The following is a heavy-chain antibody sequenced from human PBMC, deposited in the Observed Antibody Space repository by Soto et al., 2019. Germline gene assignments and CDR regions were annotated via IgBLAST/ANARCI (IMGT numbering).Heavy chain of an antibody. Sequence: GPALGNPTQTLTMTCTFSGFSLSTNKLGVGWIRQPPGKALEWLALIYWDDDKRYSPFLKSRLTITKDTSKNQVFLRMTNMDPVDTATYCWARSEYSVFDFWGQGTLVTVLL. CDR1: GFSLSTNKLG. CDR2: IYWDDDK. J-gene: IGHJ4*01. D-gene: IGHD2-15*01. V-gene: IGHV2-5*02. CDR3: ARSEYSVFDF.